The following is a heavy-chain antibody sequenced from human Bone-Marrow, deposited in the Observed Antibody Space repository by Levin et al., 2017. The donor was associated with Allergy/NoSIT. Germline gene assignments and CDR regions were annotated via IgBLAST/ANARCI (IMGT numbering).Heavy chain of an antibody. CDR3: ARDIRHSSSWDNWFDP. Sequence: GESLKISCAASGFTFSSYGMHWVRQAPGKGLEWVAVIWYDGSNKYYADSVKGRFTISRDNSKNTLYLQMNSLRAEDTAVYYCARDIRHSSSWDNWFDPWGQGTLVTVSS. CDR2: IWYDGSNK. D-gene: IGHD6-13*01. CDR1: GFTFSSYG. J-gene: IGHJ5*02. V-gene: IGHV3-33*01.